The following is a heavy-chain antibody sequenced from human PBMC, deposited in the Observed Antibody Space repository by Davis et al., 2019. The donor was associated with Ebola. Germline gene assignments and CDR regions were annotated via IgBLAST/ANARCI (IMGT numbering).Heavy chain of an antibody. D-gene: IGHD2-15*01. V-gene: IGHV3-30-3*01. Sequence: GESLKISCAASGFTFSKAWMSWVRQAPGKGLEWVAVISYDGSNKYYADSVKGRFTISRDNSKNTLYLQMNSLRAEDTAVYYCARGRFGVGGTGYCSGGSCYPFDYWGQGTLVTVSS. CDR2: ISYDGSNK. J-gene: IGHJ4*02. CDR1: GFTFSKAW. CDR3: ARGRFGVGGTGYCSGGSCYPFDY.